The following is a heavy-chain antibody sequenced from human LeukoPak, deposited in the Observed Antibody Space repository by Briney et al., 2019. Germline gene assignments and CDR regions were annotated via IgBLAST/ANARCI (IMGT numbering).Heavy chain of an antibody. CDR2: IIPILGIA. CDR1: GGTFSSYA. V-gene: IGHV1-69*04. J-gene: IGHJ6*02. CDR3: ATSRTGNSPHGMDV. Sequence: GSSVKVSCKASGGTFSSYAISWVRQAPGQGLEWMGRIIPILGIANYAQKFQGRVTITADKSTSTAYMELSSLRSEDTAVYYCATSRTGNSPHGMDVWGQGTTVTVSS. D-gene: IGHD1-1*01.